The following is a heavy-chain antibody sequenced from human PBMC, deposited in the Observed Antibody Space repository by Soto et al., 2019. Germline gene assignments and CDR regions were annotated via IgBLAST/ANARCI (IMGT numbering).Heavy chain of an antibody. D-gene: IGHD5-18*01. Sequence: EVQLVESGGGLVQPGGSLRLSCSASGFTFSSYNMNWVRQAPGKGLEWVSYISSSSGTIYYADYVKGRFTISRDNAKNSLYLQMNSLRDEDTAVYYCARPRGYSYVLPDYWGQGTLVTVSS. J-gene: IGHJ4*02. V-gene: IGHV3-48*02. CDR2: ISSSSGTI. CDR3: ARPRGYSYVLPDY. CDR1: GFTFSSYN.